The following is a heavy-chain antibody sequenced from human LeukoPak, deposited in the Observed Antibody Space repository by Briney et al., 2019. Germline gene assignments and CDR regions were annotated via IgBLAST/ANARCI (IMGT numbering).Heavy chain of an antibody. D-gene: IGHD1-1*01. J-gene: IGHJ3*02. Sequence: GGSLRLSCAASGFTFSSYEMHWVRQAPGKGLEWVSYINSRSTMIFYADSVKGRFTISRDNSKSSLYLQMNSLRDEDTAVYYCARDRNWAFDIWGQGTMVTVSS. CDR3: ARDRNWAFDI. CDR2: INSRSTMI. CDR1: GFTFSSYE. V-gene: IGHV3-48*03.